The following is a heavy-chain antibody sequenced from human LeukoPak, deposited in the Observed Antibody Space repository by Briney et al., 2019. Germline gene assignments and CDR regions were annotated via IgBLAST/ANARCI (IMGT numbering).Heavy chain of an antibody. CDR2: INPSGGST. CDR3: ARSIVVVPAAIHALDY. CDR1: GYTFTSYY. Sequence: ASVKVSCKASGYTFTSYYMHWVRQAPGQGLEWMGIINPSGGSTSYAQKFQGRVTMTRDISTSTVYMELSSLRSEDTAVYYCARSIVVVPAAIHALDYWGQGTLVTVSS. J-gene: IGHJ4*02. V-gene: IGHV1-46*01. D-gene: IGHD2-2*02.